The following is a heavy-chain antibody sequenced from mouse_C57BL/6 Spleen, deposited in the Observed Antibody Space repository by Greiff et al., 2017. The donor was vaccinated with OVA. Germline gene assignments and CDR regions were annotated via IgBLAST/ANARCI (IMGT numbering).Heavy chain of an antibody. CDR2: IYPGDGDT. V-gene: IGHV1-82*01. D-gene: IGHD2-4*01. Sequence: VQLQQSGPELVKPGASVKISCKASGYAFSSSWMNWVKQRPGKGLEWIGRIYPGDGDTNYNGKFKGKATLTADKSSSTAYMQRSSLTSEDSAVYYGARGVGFGYDYDGLYFDVWGTGTTLTVSS. CDR1: GYAFSSSW. CDR3: ARGVGFGYDYDGLYFDV. J-gene: IGHJ1*03.